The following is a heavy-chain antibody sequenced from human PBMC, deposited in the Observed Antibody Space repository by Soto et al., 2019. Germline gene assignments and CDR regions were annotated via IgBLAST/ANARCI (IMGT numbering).Heavy chain of an antibody. Sequence: QVQLVQSGAEVKKPGSSVKVSCKASGGTFSSYAISWVRQAPGQGLEWMGVNIPIFGTANYAQKFQGRVTITADESTTTAYMELSSLGYEDTAVYYCASRFGESTFNYWRQGTVVTVSS. V-gene: IGHV1-69*01. J-gene: IGHJ4*02. CDR1: GGTFSSYA. D-gene: IGHD3-10*01. CDR3: ASRFGESTFNY. CDR2: NIPIFGTA.